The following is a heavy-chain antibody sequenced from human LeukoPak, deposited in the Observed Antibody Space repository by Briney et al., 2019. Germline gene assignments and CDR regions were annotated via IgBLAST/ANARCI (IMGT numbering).Heavy chain of an antibody. J-gene: IGHJ4*02. CDR3: ARVGSGGSCYDY. CDR2: INSDGSST. Sequence: SGGSLRLSCAASGFTFSTYWMHWIRRAPGKGLVWVSHINSDGSSTSYADSVKGRFTISRDNAKNTLYLQMNSLRAEDTAVYYCARVGSGGSCYDYWGQGTLVTVSS. CDR1: GFTFSTYW. V-gene: IGHV3-74*01. D-gene: IGHD2-15*01.